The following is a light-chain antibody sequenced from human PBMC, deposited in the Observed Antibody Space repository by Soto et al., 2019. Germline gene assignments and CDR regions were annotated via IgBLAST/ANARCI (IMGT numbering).Light chain of an antibody. CDR1: QGLSSY. CDR3: QQLNSYPPFG. J-gene: IGKJ4*01. Sequence: DIQLTQSPSFLSASVGDRVTITCRASQGLSSYLAWYQQKPGKAPKLLIYAASTLQSGVPSRFSDSGSRTEFTLTISSLQPEDFATYYCQQLNSYPPFGFVGGTRVEIK. V-gene: IGKV1-9*01. CDR2: AAS.